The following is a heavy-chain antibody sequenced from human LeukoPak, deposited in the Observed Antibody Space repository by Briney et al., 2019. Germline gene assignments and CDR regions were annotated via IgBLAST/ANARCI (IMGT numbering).Heavy chain of an antibody. Sequence: GASVKVSCKASGYTFTSYDINWVRQATGQGLEWMGWMNPNSGNTGYAQKFQGRVTMTRNTSISTAYMELSSLRSEDTAVYYCARRSILRVAFDIWGQGTMVTVSS. J-gene: IGHJ3*02. V-gene: IGHV1-8*01. CDR3: ARRSILRVAFDI. D-gene: IGHD5-12*01. CDR1: GYTFTSYD. CDR2: MNPNSGNT.